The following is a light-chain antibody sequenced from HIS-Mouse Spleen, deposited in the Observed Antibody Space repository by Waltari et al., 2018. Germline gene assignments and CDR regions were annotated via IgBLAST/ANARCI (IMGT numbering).Light chain of an antibody. CDR2: EDR. V-gene: IGLV3-10*01. Sequence: SYELTQPPSVSVSPGQTARIPCSGDALPTTYAYWYQQKSGQAPVLVIYEDRKRPSGIPERFSGSSSGTMATLTISGAQVEDEADYYCYSTDSSGNHRVFGGGTKLTVL. CDR1: ALPTTY. J-gene: IGLJ2*01. CDR3: YSTDSSGNHRV.